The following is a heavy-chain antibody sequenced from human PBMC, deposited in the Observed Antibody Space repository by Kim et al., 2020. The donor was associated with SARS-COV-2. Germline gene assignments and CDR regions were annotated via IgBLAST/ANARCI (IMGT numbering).Heavy chain of an antibody. CDR3: ARDIVVVPAAIFSGYYYY. Sequence: SETLSLTCAVYGGSFSGYYWSWIRQPPGKGLEWIGEINHSGSTNYNPSLKSRVTISVDTSKNQFSLKLSSVTAADTAVYYCARDIVVVPAAIFSGYYYY. D-gene: IGHD2-2*02. CDR2: INHSGST. J-gene: IGHJ6*03. V-gene: IGHV4-34*01. CDR1: GGSFSGYY.